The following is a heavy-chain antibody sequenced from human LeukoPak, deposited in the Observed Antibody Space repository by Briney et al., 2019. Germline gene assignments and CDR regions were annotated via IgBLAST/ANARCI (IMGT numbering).Heavy chain of an antibody. CDR1: GFSFSN. J-gene: IGHJ3*01. Sequence: GGSLRLSCAASGFSFSNMNWVRQAPGKGLEWISYISSTRPTIYHADSVKGRFTISRDDAKSSLYLQMNSLRVEDTAVYYCAKEVTYGGAAFDVWGQGTTVTVSS. CDR3: AKEVTYGGAAFDV. V-gene: IGHV3-48*01. D-gene: IGHD3-10*01. CDR2: ISSTRPTI.